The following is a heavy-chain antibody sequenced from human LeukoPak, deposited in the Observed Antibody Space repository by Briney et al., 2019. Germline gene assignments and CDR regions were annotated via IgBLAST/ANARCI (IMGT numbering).Heavy chain of an antibody. V-gene: IGHV3-21*01. CDR3: ARDRDMVLLPAGLDV. J-gene: IGHJ6*04. D-gene: IGHD2-8*01. Sequence: GGSLRLSCAASGFIFSSYSINRVRQAPGKGLEWVSFISSSSTYIYYADSVKGRFTISRDNAKNSLYLQMNSLRAEDTAVYYCARDRDMVLLPAGLDVWGRGATVTVSS. CDR1: GFIFSSYS. CDR2: ISSSSTYI.